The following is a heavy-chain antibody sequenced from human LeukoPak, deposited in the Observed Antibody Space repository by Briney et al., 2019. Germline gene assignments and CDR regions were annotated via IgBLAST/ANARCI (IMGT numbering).Heavy chain of an antibody. CDR1: GFTFSSYA. CDR3: AKHYCSGGGCDYLDY. V-gene: IGHV3-23*01. J-gene: IGHJ4*02. D-gene: IGHD6-19*01. Sequence: PGGSLRLSCAASGFTFSSYAMSWVRQTPGKGLEWVSGISGSGGTTYYADSVKGRFTISRDNSKSTLYLQMNNVRVDDTAEYYCAKHYCSGGGCDYLDYWGQGTLVTVSS. CDR2: ISGSGGTT.